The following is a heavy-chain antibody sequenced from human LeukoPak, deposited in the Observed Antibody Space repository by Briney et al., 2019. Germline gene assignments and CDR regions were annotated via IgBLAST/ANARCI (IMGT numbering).Heavy chain of an antibody. Sequence: GASVKVSCKASGYTFTSYGISWVRQAPGQGLEWMGWISAYNGNTNYAQKLQGRVTMTTDTSTSTAYMELRSLRSDDTAVYYCARDVLSWGAGVVRGMDVWGQGTTVTVSS. D-gene: IGHD3-3*01. V-gene: IGHV1-18*01. CDR2: ISAYNGNT. CDR3: ARDVLSWGAGVVRGMDV. J-gene: IGHJ6*02. CDR1: GYTFTSYG.